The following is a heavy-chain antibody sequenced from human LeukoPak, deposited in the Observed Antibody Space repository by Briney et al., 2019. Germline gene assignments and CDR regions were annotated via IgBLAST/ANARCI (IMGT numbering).Heavy chain of an antibody. D-gene: IGHD3-16*02. CDR1: GFTFSSYW. CDR2: LNSDGSTI. J-gene: IGHJ4*02. CDR3: ARAGSYRFDY. V-gene: IGHV3-74*01. Sequence: PGRSLRLSCAASGFTFSSYWMHWVRQVPGKGLVWVSRLNSDGSTINYADSVKGRFIISRDNAKNTLYLQMNSLRDEDTAVYYCARAGSYRFDYWGLGTLVSVSS.